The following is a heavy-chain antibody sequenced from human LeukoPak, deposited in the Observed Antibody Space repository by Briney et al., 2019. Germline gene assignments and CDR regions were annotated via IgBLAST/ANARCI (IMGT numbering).Heavy chain of an antibody. Sequence: AGGSLRLSCAASGFTFSSYGMNWVRQAPGKGLEWVSSISSSSSYIYYADSVKGRFTISRDNAKNSLYLQMNSLRAEDTAVYYCARSGAVEMAHDYWGQGTLVTVSS. CDR3: ARSGAVEMAHDY. CDR1: GFTFSSYG. J-gene: IGHJ4*02. V-gene: IGHV3-21*01. D-gene: IGHD5-24*01. CDR2: ISSSSSYI.